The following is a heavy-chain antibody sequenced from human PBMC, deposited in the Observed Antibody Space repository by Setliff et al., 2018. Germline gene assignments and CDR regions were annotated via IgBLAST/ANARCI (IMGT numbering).Heavy chain of an antibody. CDR3: TRGRQNYYYMDV. J-gene: IGHJ6*03. CDR1: GASVSSHY. V-gene: IGHV4-59*02. CDR2: ISYSGIT. Sequence: SETLSLTCNVSGASVSSHYWDWIRQPPGKGLEWIGFISYSGITTYNVSLKSRVSISVDTSKNQISLHLTSMTTADTALYYCTRGRQNYYYMDVWGKGTTVTVSS.